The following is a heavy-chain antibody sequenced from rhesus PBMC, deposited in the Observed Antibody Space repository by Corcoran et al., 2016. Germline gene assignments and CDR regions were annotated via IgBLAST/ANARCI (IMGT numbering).Heavy chain of an antibody. J-gene: IGHJ4*01. CDR3: ARDSSWLYFDY. Sequence: QVQLQESGPGVMKPSETLSLTCAVSGYSISSGYDWSWIRQPPGKGLEWIGDIYGSSASTNYTPSLKSRITISKDTAKTQFSLKLSSVTAADTAVYYGARDSSWLYFDYWGQGVRVTVSS. V-gene: IGHV4-127*01. CDR1: GYSISSGYD. CDR2: IYGSSAST. D-gene: IGHD6-13*01.